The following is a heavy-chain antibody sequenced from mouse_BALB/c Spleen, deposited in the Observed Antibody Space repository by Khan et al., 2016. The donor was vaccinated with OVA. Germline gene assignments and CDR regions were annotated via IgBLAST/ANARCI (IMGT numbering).Heavy chain of an antibody. D-gene: IGHD2-4*01. J-gene: IGHJ3*01. Sequence: VQLQESGPGLVAPSQSLSITCTVSGFSLSNYGVHWVRQPPGKGLEWLGVIWTGGITNYNSALMSRLSISKDNSTSQVFLKMNRLQTDDTAIYYCARSYDYDVGGFAYWGQGTLVTVSA. CDR2: IWTGGIT. CDR1: GFSLSNYG. CDR3: ARSYDYDVGGFAY. V-gene: IGHV2-9*02.